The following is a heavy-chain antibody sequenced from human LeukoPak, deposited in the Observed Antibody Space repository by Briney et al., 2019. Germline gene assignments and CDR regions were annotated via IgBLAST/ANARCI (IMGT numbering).Heavy chain of an antibody. Sequence: ASVKASCKASGGTFSSYAISWVRQAPGQGLEWMGGIIPIFGTANYAQKFQGRVTITADESTSTAYMELSSLRSEDTAVYYCAREWNDAFDIWGQGTMVTVSS. CDR2: IIPIFGTA. D-gene: IGHD1-1*01. CDR3: AREWNDAFDI. CDR1: GGTFSSYA. V-gene: IGHV1-69*13. J-gene: IGHJ3*02.